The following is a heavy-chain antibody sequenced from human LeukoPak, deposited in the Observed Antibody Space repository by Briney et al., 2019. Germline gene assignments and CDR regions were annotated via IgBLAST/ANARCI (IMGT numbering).Heavy chain of an antibody. Sequence: SVKVSCKASGGTFSSYAISWVRQAPGQGLEWMGGIIPIFGTANYAQKFQGRVTITTDESTSTAYMELSSLRSEDTAVYYCASSGLRPVAATPYYFDYWSQGTLVTVSS. J-gene: IGHJ4*02. V-gene: IGHV1-69*05. D-gene: IGHD2-15*01. CDR3: ASSGLRPVAATPYYFDY. CDR1: GGTFSSYA. CDR2: IIPIFGTA.